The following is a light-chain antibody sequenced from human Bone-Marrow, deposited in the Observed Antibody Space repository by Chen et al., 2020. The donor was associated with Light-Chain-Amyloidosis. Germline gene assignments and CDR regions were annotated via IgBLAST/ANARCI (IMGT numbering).Light chain of an antibody. V-gene: IGLV3-25*03. CDR3: QSADSSGTYEVI. CDR1: DLPTKY. J-gene: IGLJ2*01. CDR2: RYI. Sequence: SYELTQPPSLSVSPGQTARITCSGDDLPTKYAYWYQQKPGQAPVLVIHRYIERPSGISDRFSGYSSGTTATLTISGVQAEDEADYHCQSADSSGTYEVIFGGGTKLTVL.